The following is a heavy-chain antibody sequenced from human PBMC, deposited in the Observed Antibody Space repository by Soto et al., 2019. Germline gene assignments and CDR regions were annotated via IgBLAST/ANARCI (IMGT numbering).Heavy chain of an antibody. Sequence: EVHLMESGGGLVQPGGSLRLSCAASGFTFSSYWMHWVRQAPGKGLVWVSRINSDGSSTTYADSVKGRFTISRDNAKNTLYLQMNRLRAEDTAVYYCVRGEGGWETYWGQGTLVTVSS. CDR2: INSDGSST. CDR1: GFTFSSYW. J-gene: IGHJ4*02. D-gene: IGHD6-19*01. CDR3: VRGEGGWETY. V-gene: IGHV3-74*01.